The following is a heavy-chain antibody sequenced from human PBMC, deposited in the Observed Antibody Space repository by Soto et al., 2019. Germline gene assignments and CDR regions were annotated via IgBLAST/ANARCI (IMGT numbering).Heavy chain of an antibody. CDR1: GGSISSYY. CDR3: ARERYNEDPFDFWSGGNWFDP. V-gene: IGHV4-59*01. D-gene: IGHD3-3*01. J-gene: IGHJ5*02. Sequence: QVQLQESGPGLVKPSETLSLTCTVSGGSISSYYWSWIRQPPGKGLEWIGYIYYSGSTNYNPSLKSRVTISVDTSKNQFSLKLSSVTAADTAVYYCARERYNEDPFDFWSGGNWFDPWGQGTLVTVSS. CDR2: IYYSGST.